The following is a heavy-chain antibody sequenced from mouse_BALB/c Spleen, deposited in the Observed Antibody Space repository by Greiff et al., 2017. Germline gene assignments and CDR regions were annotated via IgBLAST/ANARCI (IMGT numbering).Heavy chain of an antibody. J-gene: IGHJ4*01. CDR1: GYTFTSYW. Sequence: QVQLQQSGAELAKPGASVKMSCKASGYTFTSYWMHWVKQRPGQGLEWIGYINPSTGYTEYNQKFKDKATLTADKSSSTAYMQLSSLTSEDSAVYYCALRYAMDYWGQGTSVTVSS. CDR2: INPSTGYT. V-gene: IGHV1-7*01. CDR3: ALRYAMDY. D-gene: IGHD1-1*01.